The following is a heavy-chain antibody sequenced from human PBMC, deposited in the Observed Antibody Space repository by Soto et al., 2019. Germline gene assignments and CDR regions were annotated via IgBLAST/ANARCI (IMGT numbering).Heavy chain of an antibody. D-gene: IGHD6-13*01. J-gene: IGHJ4*02. CDR1: GFTFSPYG. V-gene: IGHV3-30*03. CDR2: ISYDVSKK. CDR3: ARENFNSSSWPLDY. Sequence: GGSMRVSCAASGFTFSPYGIHWVRPNTGKGLEWVSLISYDVSKKFYAESVKGRFTISRDNSKNSVYLQMNSLRVEDTAVYYCARENFNSSSWPLDYWGQGTLVTVSS.